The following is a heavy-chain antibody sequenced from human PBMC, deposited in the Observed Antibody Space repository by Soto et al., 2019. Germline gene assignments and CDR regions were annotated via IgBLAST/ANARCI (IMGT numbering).Heavy chain of an antibody. CDR3: ATGSIVGATDDAFDI. Sequence: ASVKVSCKASGYTFTSYGISWVRQAPGQGLEWMGWISAYNGNTNYAQKLQGRVTMTTDTSTSTAYMELRSLRSDDTAVYYCATGSIVGATDDAFDIWGQGTMVTVSS. D-gene: IGHD1-26*01. V-gene: IGHV1-18*01. J-gene: IGHJ3*02. CDR1: GYTFTSYG. CDR2: ISAYNGNT.